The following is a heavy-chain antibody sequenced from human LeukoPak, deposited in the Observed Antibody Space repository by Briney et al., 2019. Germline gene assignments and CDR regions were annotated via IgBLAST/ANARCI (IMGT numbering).Heavy chain of an antibody. V-gene: IGHV3-74*01. D-gene: IGHD3-10*01. CDR1: GFTFSSYW. CDR2: INSDGSST. Sequence: GGSLRLSCAAPGFTFSSYWMHWVRQAPGKGLVWVSRINSDGSSTSYADSVKGRFTISRDNAKNTLYLQMNSLRAEDTAVYYCARAYYYGSGSYYAQNWFDPWGQGTLVTVSS. CDR3: ARAYYYGSGSYYAQNWFDP. J-gene: IGHJ5*02.